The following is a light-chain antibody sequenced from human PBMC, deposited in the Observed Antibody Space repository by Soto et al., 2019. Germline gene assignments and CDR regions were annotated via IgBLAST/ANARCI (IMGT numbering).Light chain of an antibody. CDR2: AAS. J-gene: IGKJ1*01. CDR3: LPRCSGASLS. V-gene: IGKV1-39*01. Sequence: ASQNIGTYLNWYRQKSGNAPELVMYAASSLLSGVPSRFSGSGFSRDFTLTIRSWHPGDFATSYCLPRCSGASLSCGNGTKVDIK. CDR1: QNIGTY.